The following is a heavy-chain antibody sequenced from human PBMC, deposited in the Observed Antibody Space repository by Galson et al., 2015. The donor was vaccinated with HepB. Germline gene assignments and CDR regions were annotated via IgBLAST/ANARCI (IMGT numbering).Heavy chain of an antibody. V-gene: IGHV3-30*18. J-gene: IGHJ6*01. D-gene: IGHD2-2*01. Sequence: SLRLSCAGSGFSFGSHGMHWVRQSPGKGLEWVAVISNDGTKKYYAESVKGRFTISRDNSKHTLFVELKSLRVDDTAVYYCAKVGLNAAPTDNPYGMDVWGQGTTVIVSS. CDR3: AKVGLNAAPTDNPYGMDV. CDR1: GFSFGSHG. CDR2: ISNDGTKK.